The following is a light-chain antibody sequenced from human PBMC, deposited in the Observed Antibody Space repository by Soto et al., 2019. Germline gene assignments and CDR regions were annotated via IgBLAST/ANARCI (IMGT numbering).Light chain of an antibody. CDR3: QQYYSAPWA. Sequence: DIVMTQSPDSLAVSLGERATINCKSSQSVLYSSNNKNFLAWYQQKPGQPPKLLLYWASTRESGVPDRFSGSGSGTDFTLTISRLQAEDVAVYYCQQYYSAPWAFGQGTKVEIK. CDR2: WAS. CDR1: QSVLYSSNNKNF. J-gene: IGKJ1*01. V-gene: IGKV4-1*01.